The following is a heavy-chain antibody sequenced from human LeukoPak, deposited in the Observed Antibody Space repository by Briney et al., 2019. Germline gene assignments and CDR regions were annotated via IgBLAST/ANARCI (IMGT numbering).Heavy chain of an antibody. CDR3: ARAVVVVAATILYNWFDP. CDR1: GYTFTGYY. D-gene: IGHD2-15*01. CDR2: INPNSGGT. J-gene: IGHJ5*02. V-gene: IGHV1-2*02. Sequence: ASVKVSCKASGYTFTGYYRHWVRQAPGQGLEWMGWINPNSGGTNYAQKFQGRVTMTRDTSISTAYMELSRLRSDDTAVYYCARAVVVVAATILYNWFDPWGQGTLVTVSS.